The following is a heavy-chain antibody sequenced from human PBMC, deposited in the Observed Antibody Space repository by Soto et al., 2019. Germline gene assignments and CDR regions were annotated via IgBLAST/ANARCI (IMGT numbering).Heavy chain of an antibody. D-gene: IGHD2-21*01. J-gene: IGHJ4*02. CDR2: TSSDGGTK. V-gene: IGHV3-30-3*01. CDR3: AREVVLTEWYFDN. Sequence: QVQLMESGGGVVQPGGSLRLSYVTSGFTFSRYSMHWFRQAPGKGLEWVAVTSSDGGTKFYADSAKGRFTVSRDNSKNTLYLQMNSLRPEDTAVYYCAREVVLTEWYFDNWGQGILVTVSS. CDR1: GFTFSRYS.